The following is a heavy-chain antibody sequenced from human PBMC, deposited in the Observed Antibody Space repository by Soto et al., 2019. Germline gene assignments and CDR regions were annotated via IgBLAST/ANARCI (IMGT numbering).Heavy chain of an antibody. Sequence: GGSLRLSCAASVFTFSSYAMHWVRQAPGKGLEWVAVISYDGSNKYYADSVKGRFTISRDNSKNTLYMQMNSLRAEDTAVYYCACLYTAMVTVENWFEPWGQGTLVTVSS. CDR3: ACLYTAMVTVENWFEP. J-gene: IGHJ5*02. CDR2: ISYDGSNK. CDR1: VFTFSSYA. D-gene: IGHD5-18*01. V-gene: IGHV3-30-3*01.